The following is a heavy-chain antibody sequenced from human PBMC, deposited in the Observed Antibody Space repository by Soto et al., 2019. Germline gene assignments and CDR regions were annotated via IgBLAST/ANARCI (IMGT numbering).Heavy chain of an antibody. J-gene: IGHJ4*02. V-gene: IGHV4-31*03. CDR2: IYPSGAT. CDR3: ARAVNWNYDY. D-gene: IGHD1-7*01. Sequence: SETLSLTCTVSGGSIRIGGYYWSWIRQHPEKGLEWIGYIYPSGATSYNPSLKSRIAMSLDTSKNQFSLRLTSLTASETAIYYCARAVNWNYDYWGQGTLVTVSS. CDR1: GGSIRIGGYY.